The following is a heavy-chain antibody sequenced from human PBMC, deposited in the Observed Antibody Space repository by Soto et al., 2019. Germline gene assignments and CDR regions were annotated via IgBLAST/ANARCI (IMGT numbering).Heavy chain of an antibody. Sequence: QVHLVESGGGVVQPGRSLRLSCAASGFTFSTYGMHWVRQAPGKGLEWLAAISYDGSDKYYADSVKGRFTISRDNSKKTLYLQMNSLRPEVTAVYYCAKVGHGSGKGLDYWGQGTLVTVSS. J-gene: IGHJ4*02. CDR2: ISYDGSDK. V-gene: IGHV3-30*18. CDR3: AKVGHGSGKGLDY. CDR1: GFTFSTYG. D-gene: IGHD3-10*01.